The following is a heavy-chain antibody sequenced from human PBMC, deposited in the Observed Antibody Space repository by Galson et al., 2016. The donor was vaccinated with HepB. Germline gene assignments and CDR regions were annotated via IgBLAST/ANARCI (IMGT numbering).Heavy chain of an antibody. V-gene: IGHV5-51*01. D-gene: IGHD7-27*01. Sequence: SGAEVKQPGESLKISCKGSGYDFTSYWIGWVRQMPGKGLEWMGIIYPGDSDARYSPSFQGQVTISADKSISTAYVQWSRLKASDTAMYYCARHLGLGQEAPDYWGQGTLVTVSS. CDR3: ARHLGLGQEAPDY. CDR1: GYDFTSYW. CDR2: IYPGDSDA. J-gene: IGHJ4*02.